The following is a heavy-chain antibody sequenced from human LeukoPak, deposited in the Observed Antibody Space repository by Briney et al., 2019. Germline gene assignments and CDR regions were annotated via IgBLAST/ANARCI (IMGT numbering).Heavy chain of an antibody. J-gene: IGHJ5*02. CDR1: GYTFTGYY. D-gene: IGHD1-1*01. Sequence: GASVKVSCKASGYTFTGYYMHWVRQAPGQGLEWMGWINPNSGGTSYAQKFQGRVTMTRDTSISTAYMELSRLRSDDTAVYYCARGGYSNWFDPWGQGTLVTVSS. CDR2: INPNSGGT. CDR3: ARGGYSNWFDP. V-gene: IGHV1-2*02.